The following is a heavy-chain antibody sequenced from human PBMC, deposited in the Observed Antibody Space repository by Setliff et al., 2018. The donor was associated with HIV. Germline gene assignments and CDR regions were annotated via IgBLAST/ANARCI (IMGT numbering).Heavy chain of an antibody. V-gene: IGHV4-34*01. J-gene: IGHJ6*02. D-gene: IGHD3-10*01. CDR3: ARGKGVGGVIITGGLDV. CDR1: NGSFSGYY. Sequence: SETLSLTCAVYNGSFSGYYWSWIRQPPGKGLEWIGEINHSGSTNYNPSLESRVTISVDTSKNQFSLKLSSVTAADTAVYYCARGKGVGGVIITGGLDVWGQGTTVTVSS. CDR2: INHSGST.